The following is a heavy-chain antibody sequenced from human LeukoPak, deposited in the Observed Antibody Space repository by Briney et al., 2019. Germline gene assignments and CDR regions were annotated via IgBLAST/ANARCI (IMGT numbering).Heavy chain of an antibody. J-gene: IGHJ4*02. CDR1: GFTFSNYA. CDR2: ISGSGTST. Sequence: GGSLRLSCAASGFTFSNYAMSWVRQAPGKGLEWVSGISGSGTSTYHADSVKGRFTISRDNSKNTLYLQMNSLRAEDTAVYYCASRNYYDSSGYYYYYFDYWGQGILVTVSS. V-gene: IGHV3-23*01. CDR3: ASRNYYDSSGYYYYYFDY. D-gene: IGHD3-22*01.